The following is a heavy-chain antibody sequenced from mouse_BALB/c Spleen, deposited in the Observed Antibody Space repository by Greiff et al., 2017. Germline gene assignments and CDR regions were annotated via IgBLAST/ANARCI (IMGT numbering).Heavy chain of an antibody. J-gene: IGHJ4*01. D-gene: IGHD1-1*01. CDR2: ISDGGSYT. CDR3: ARASYDDYAMDY. CDR1: GFTFSDYY. V-gene: IGHV5-4*02. Sequence: EVKLMESGGGLVKPGGSLKLSCAASGFTFSDYYMYWVRQTPEKRLEWVATISDGGSYTYYPDSVKGRFTISRDNAKNNLYLQMSSLKSEDTAMYYCARASYDDYAMDYWGQGTSVTVSS.